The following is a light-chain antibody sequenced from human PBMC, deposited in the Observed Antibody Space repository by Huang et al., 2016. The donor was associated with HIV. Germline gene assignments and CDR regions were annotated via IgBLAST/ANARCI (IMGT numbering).Light chain of an antibody. CDR2: LGS. Sequence: DIVMTQSPLSLPVTPGEPASISCRSSQSLLHSNGYNYLDWYLQKPGQSAQLLIYLGSNRASGVPDRFSGSGSGTDFTLKISRVEAEGVVVYYCMQAQQTPPFGQGARLEI. V-gene: IGKV2-28*01. CDR1: QSLLHSNGYNY. CDR3: MQAQQTPP. J-gene: IGKJ5*01.